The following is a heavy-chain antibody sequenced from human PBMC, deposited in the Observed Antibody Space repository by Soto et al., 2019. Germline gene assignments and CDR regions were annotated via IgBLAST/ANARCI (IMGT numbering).Heavy chain of an antibody. CDR2: ITGSGGTT. V-gene: IGHV3-23*01. D-gene: IGHD2-15*01. CDR3: ATLPTSQYNMDV. J-gene: IGHJ6*03. Sequence: EVQLLESGGSLVQPGGSLRLSCAASGFTFSTYAMSWVRQAPGKGLEWVSTITGSGGTTYYADSVKGRFTISRDNSKNTLYLQMNSLRAEDTAVFYCATLPTSQYNMDVWGKGTTVTVSS. CDR1: GFTFSTYA.